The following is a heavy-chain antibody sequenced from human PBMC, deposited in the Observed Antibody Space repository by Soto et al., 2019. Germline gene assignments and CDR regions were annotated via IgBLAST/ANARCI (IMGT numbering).Heavy chain of an antibody. CDR3: ASGGVAGSETYYNAN. CDR1: GFTFSSYW. Sequence: EVQLVESGGGLVQPGGSLRLSCAASGFTFSSYWMHWVRQAPGKGLVWVSRISINGGSTSYADSVKGRFTISRDNAKNTLYLQMNSLRDEDTAVYYCASGGVAGSETYYNANWGRGPLVTVSS. CDR2: ISINGGST. J-gene: IGHJ4*02. V-gene: IGHV3-74*01. D-gene: IGHD3-10*01.